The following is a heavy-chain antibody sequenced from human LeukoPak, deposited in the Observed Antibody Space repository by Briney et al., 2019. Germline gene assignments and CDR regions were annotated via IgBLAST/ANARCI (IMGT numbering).Heavy chain of an antibody. J-gene: IGHJ4*02. CDR3: AIYPILVVPAAILDY. CDR1: GYTFTGYY. D-gene: IGHD2-2*01. V-gene: IGHV1-2*06. Sequence: SVKVSCKASGYTFTGYYMHWVRQAPGQGLEWMGRINPNSGGTNYAQKFQGRVTMTRDTSTRTVYMGLSSLRSEDTAVYYCAIYPILVVPAAILDYWGQGTLVTVSS. CDR2: INPNSGGT.